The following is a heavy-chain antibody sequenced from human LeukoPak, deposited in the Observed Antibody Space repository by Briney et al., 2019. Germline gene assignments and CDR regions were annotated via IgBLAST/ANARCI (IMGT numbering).Heavy chain of an antibody. D-gene: IGHD3-9*01. J-gene: IGHJ4*02. CDR2: MNPKSGGT. V-gene: IGHV1-2*02. CDR3: ARSPDILTGEKFDY. Sequence: ASVKVSCKASGYTFTGYYMHWVRQAPGQGLEWMGWMNPKSGGTNYAQKFEARVTMNRDTSISTAYMELSRLRFDDTAVYYCARSPDILTGEKFDYWGQGTLVTVSS. CDR1: GYTFTGYY.